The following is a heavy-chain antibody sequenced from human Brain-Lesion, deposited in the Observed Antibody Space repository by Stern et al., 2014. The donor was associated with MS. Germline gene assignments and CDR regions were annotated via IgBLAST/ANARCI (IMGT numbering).Heavy chain of an antibody. J-gene: IGHJ4*02. V-gene: IGHV1-24*01. CDR2: FDPEDGET. D-gene: IGHD1-26*01. CDR3: ATLSPGAGGNYYRHFDY. CDR1: GYTLTELS. Sequence: QMQLVQSGAEVKKPGASVKVSRKVSGYTLTELSMHWVRQAPRKGLEWMGGFDPEDGETIYAQKFQGRVTMTEDTSTDTAYMELSSLRSEDTAVYYCATLSPGAGGNYYRHFDYWGQGTLVTVSS.